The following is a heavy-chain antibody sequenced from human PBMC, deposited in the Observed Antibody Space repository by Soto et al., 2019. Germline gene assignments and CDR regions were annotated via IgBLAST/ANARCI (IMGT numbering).Heavy chain of an antibody. D-gene: IGHD3-9*01. Sequence: ASVKVSCKASGYSFIDYYIHWVRQAPGQGFEWMGRVSPKSGGTNYAQKFEGRVTMTWDTSLNTAYMELSSLISDDTAVYYCARPPGYISDWYYFDLWGQGTLVTVSS. V-gene: IGHV1-2*02. CDR2: VSPKSGGT. J-gene: IGHJ4*02. CDR1: GYSFIDYY. CDR3: ARPPGYISDWYYFDL.